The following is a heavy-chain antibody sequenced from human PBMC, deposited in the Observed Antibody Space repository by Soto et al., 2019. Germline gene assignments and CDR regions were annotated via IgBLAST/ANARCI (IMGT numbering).Heavy chain of an antibody. CDR3: ARGWGDDSSDYYYAY. CDR2: INPNSGGT. D-gene: IGHD3-22*01. CDR1: GYTFTGYY. V-gene: IGHV1-2*02. Sequence: ASVKVSCKASGYTFTGYYMHWVRQAPGQGLEWMGWINPNSGGTNYAQKFQGRVTMTRDTSISTAYMELSRLRSDDTAVYYCARGWGDDSSDYYYAYWGQGTLVTVSS. J-gene: IGHJ4*02.